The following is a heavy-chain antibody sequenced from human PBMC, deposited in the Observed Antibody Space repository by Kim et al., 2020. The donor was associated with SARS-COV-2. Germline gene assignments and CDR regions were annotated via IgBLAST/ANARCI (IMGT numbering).Heavy chain of an antibody. J-gene: IGHJ3*02. D-gene: IGHD1-26*01. CDR3: ARGSSGSYPRAFDI. Sequence: GGSLRLSCAASGFTFSTYWMHWVRQAPEKGLVWVSRINSDGSSTTYADSVKGRFTISRDNAKNTLYLQMNSLRVEDTAVYYCARGSSGSYPRAFDIWGQGTMVTVSS. V-gene: IGHV3-74*01. CDR2: INSDGSST. CDR1: GFTFSTYW.